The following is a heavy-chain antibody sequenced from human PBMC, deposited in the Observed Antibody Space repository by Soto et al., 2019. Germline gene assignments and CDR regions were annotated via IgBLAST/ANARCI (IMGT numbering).Heavy chain of an antibody. D-gene: IGHD6-19*01. CDR2: MNPNSGNT. V-gene: IGHV1-8*01. CDR3: ARMGTKQWLLKYYYGMDV. CDR1: GYTFTSYD. J-gene: IGHJ6*02. Sequence: QVQLVQSGAEVTKPGASVKVSCKASGYTFTSYDINWVRQATGQGLEWMGWMNPNSGNTGYAQKFQGRVTMTGNPAISTAYMELSSLRSEDTAVHYCARMGTKQWLLKYYYGMDVWGQGTTVTVSS.